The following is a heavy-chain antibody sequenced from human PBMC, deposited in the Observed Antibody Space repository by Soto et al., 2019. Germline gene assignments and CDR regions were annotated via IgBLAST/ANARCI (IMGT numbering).Heavy chain of an antibody. J-gene: IGHJ6*02. CDR2: ISYDGSNK. Sequence: QVQLVESGGGVVQPGRSLRLSCAASGFTFSSYGMHWVRQAPGKGLEWVAVISYDGSNKYYADSVKGRFTISRDNSKNTLYLQMNSLRAEDTAVYYCAKALPCVVRGVITLPDYYYGMDVWGQGTTVTVSS. CDR1: GFTFSSYG. D-gene: IGHD3-10*01. V-gene: IGHV3-30*18. CDR3: AKALPCVVRGVITLPDYYYGMDV.